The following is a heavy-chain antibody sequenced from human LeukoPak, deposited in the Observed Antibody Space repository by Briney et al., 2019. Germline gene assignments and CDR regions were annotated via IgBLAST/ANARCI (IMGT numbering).Heavy chain of an antibody. J-gene: IGHJ5*02. CDR3: AKDKGVVRGVTNWFDP. V-gene: IGHV3-23*01. CDR2: ISGSGGST. Sequence: PGGFLRLSCAASGFTFSSYAMSWVRQAPGKGLEWVSAISGSGGSTYYADSVKGRFTISRDNSKNTLYLQMNSLRAEDTAVYYCAKDKGVVRGVTNWFDPWGQGTLVTVSS. D-gene: IGHD3-10*01. CDR1: GFTFSSYA.